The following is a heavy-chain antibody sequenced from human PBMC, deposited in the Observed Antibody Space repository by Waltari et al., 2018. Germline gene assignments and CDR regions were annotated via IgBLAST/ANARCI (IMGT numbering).Heavy chain of an antibody. CDR2: LSSRSSYI. Sequence: EVQLVESGGGLVKPGGSLRLSCAASGFTFSSYSMNWVRQAPGKGLEWVSSLSSRSSYIYYADSVKGRFTISRDNAKNSLYLQMNSLRAEDTAVYYCAREAVAGTNYWGQGTLVTVSS. V-gene: IGHV3-21*01. J-gene: IGHJ4*02. CDR1: GFTFSSYS. D-gene: IGHD6-19*01. CDR3: AREAVAGTNY.